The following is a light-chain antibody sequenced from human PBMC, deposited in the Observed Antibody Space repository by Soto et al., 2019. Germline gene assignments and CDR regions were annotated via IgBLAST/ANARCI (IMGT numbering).Light chain of an antibody. V-gene: IGKV1-39*01. Sequence: DIQITQYPSSLSASVGDRVTITCRASQSSSSYLNWDQQKPGKAPKLLIDAASSLQRGGPSSSSGSGSGTDFNITSSSLQNEDFETDECQQSYSNPITFGQGTRLEIK. CDR1: QSSSSY. CDR3: QQSYSNPIT. CDR2: AAS. J-gene: IGKJ5*01.